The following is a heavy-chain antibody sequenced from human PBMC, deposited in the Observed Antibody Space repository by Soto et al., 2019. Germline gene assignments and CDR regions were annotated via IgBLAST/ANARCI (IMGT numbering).Heavy chain of an antibody. V-gene: IGHV3-21*06. CDR2: ISSSSAYI. D-gene: IGHD3-16*01. CDR1: GFTFGSFT. J-gene: IGHJ4*02. CDR3: ARDGLTFGGD. Sequence: EVHLVEAGGGLVKPGESLTLSCAASGFTFGSFTLNWVRQAPGKGLEWVSSISSSSAYIYYAESVKGRFTISRDNARSTLYLQMNSLRLDDTAVYFCARDGLTFGGDWGQGTLVPVSS.